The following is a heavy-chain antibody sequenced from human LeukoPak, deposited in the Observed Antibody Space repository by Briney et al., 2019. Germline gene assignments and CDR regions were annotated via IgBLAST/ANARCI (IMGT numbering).Heavy chain of an antibody. Sequence: SETLSLTCAVYGGSFSGYYWSWIRQPPGKGLEWIGEINHSGGTNYNPSLKSRVTISVDTSKNQFSLKLSSVTAADTAVYYCARGPSMITFGGVIRDDYWGQGTLVTVSS. V-gene: IGHV4-34*01. J-gene: IGHJ4*02. D-gene: IGHD3-16*01. CDR3: ARGPSMITFGGVIRDDY. CDR1: GGSFSGYY. CDR2: INHSGGT.